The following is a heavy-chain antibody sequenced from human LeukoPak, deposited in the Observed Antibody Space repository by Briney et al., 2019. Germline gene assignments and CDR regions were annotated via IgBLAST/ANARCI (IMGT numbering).Heavy chain of an antibody. V-gene: IGHV3-74*01. J-gene: IGHJ4*01. Sequence: QPGGSLRLSCAASGFTFSSYWMHWVRHAPGKGLVWVSRINSDGSSTDYGDSVKGRFTISRDNAKNTLYLQMNSLRAEGTAMYYCARAVYYSNYLGYWGQGTLVTVSS. CDR3: ARAVYYSNYLGY. D-gene: IGHD3-10*01. CDR1: GFTFSSYW. CDR2: INSDGSST.